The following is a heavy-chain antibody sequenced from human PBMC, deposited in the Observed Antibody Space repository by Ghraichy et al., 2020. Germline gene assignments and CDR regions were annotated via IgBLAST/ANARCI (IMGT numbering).Heavy chain of an antibody. D-gene: IGHD5-18*01. Sequence: GGSLRLSCSASGFSLRTSALYWVRQAPGKGLEYVSAIGSDGLSIDYADSVKGRFAVSRDNSKNTLYLQMSSLRPEDTAMYYCVKVVPRKNLWLGYADFWGQGTLVTVSS. V-gene: IGHV3-64D*06. CDR3: VKVVPRKNLWLGYADF. J-gene: IGHJ4*02. CDR2: IGSDGLSI. CDR1: GFSLRTSA.